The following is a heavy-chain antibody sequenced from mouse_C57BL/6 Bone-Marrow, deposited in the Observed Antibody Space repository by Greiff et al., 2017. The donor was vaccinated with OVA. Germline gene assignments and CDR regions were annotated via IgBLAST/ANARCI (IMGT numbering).Heavy chain of an antibody. CDR3: ALSTTGGYAMDD. D-gene: IGHD1-2*01. V-gene: IGHV1-64*01. CDR1: GYTFTSYW. Sequence: QVQLQQPGAELVKPGASVKLSCKASGYTFTSYWMHWVKQRPGQGLEWIGMIHPNSGSTNYNEKFKSKATLTVDKSSSTAYMQLSSLTSEDSAVYYCALSTTGGYAMDDWGQGTSVTVSS. J-gene: IGHJ4*01. CDR2: IHPNSGST.